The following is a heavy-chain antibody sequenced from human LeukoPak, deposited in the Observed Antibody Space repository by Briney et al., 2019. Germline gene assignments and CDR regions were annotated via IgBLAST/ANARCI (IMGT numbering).Heavy chain of an antibody. CDR1: GFTFSTSW. J-gene: IGHJ4*02. CDR3: ASSWIVAGIIDY. CDR2: LNSDGSTT. V-gene: IGHV3-74*01. Sequence: GGSLRLSCAASGFTFSTSWMHWVRQAPGKGLMWVSRLNSDGSTTNYADSVEGRFTISRDNAKNTLYLQMNSLRAEDTAVYYCASSWIVAGIIDYWGQGTLVTVSS. D-gene: IGHD6-19*01.